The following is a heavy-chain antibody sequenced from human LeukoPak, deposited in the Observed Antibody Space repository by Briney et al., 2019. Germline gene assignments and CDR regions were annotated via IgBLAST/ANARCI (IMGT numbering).Heavy chain of an antibody. Sequence: SETLSLTCGVSGGSSSSSNYYWDWIRQPPGKGLEWIGYIYYSGSTDYNPSLKSRVTISMDTSKNQFSLKLNSVTAADTAVYYCARWAYQSGNYYFDYWGQGTLVTVSS. CDR2: IYYSGST. J-gene: IGHJ4*02. D-gene: IGHD4-23*01. V-gene: IGHV4-39*07. CDR3: ARWAYQSGNYYFDY. CDR1: GGSSSSSNYY.